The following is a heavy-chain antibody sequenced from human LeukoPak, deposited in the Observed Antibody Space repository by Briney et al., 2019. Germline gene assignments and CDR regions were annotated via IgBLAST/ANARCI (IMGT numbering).Heavy chain of an antibody. J-gene: IGHJ4*02. D-gene: IGHD3-3*01. CDR2: IRYDGSNK. CDR1: GFTFSSYS. Sequence: GGSLRLSCAASGFTFSSYSMNWVRQAPGKGLEWVAFIRYDGSNKYYADSVKGRFTISRDNSKNTLYLQMNSLRAEDTAMYYCAKDHYDFWSGYSGPLDYWGQGTLVTVSS. V-gene: IGHV3-30*02. CDR3: AKDHYDFWSGYSGPLDY.